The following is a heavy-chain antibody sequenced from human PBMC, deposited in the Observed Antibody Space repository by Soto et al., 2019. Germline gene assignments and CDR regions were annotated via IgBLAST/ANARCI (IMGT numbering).Heavy chain of an antibody. CDR1: GYTFTSYG. D-gene: IGHD3-10*01. CDR3: ARDGPYYYASRMDV. CDR2: ISAYNGNT. J-gene: IGHJ6*02. Sequence: ASVKVSCTASGYTFTSYGISWVRQAPGQGLEWMGWISAYNGNTNYAQKLQGGVTMTTDTSTSTAYMELRSLTPEDTAVYYCARDGPYYYASRMDVWGQGTTVTVSS. V-gene: IGHV1-18*01.